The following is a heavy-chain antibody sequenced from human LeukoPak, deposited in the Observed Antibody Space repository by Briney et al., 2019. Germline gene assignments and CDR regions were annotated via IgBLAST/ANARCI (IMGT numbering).Heavy chain of an antibody. CDR1: GGTFSSYA. CDR3: ARDRELRYFDWLLNWFDP. CDR2: IIPILGIA. D-gene: IGHD3-9*01. V-gene: IGHV1-69*04. Sequence: ASVKVSCKASGGTFSSYAISWVRQAPGQGLEWMGRIIPILGIANYAQKFQGRVTITADKSTSTAYMELSSLRSEDTAVYYCARDRELRYFDWLLNWFDPWGQGTLVTVSS. J-gene: IGHJ5*02.